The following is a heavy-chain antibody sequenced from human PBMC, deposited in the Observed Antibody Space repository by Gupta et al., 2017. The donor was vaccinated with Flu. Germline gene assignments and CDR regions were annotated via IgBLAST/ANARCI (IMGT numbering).Heavy chain of an antibody. CDR3: ARGHTTTRFDP. CDR2: INHSEST. Sequence: QVQLQPRGAGLLKPSETLSLTCAVYGGSFSGYYWSWIRQPPGKGLEWIGEINHSESTNYNPSLKSRVTISVDTSKNQFSLKMSSVTAADTAVYYCARGHTTTRFDPWGQGTLVTVSS. J-gene: IGHJ5*02. CDR1: GGSFSGYY. D-gene: IGHD4-17*01. V-gene: IGHV4-34*01.